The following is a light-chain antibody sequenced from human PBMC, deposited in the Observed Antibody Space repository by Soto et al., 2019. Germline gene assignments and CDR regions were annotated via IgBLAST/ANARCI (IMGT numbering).Light chain of an antibody. J-gene: IGKJ5*01. V-gene: IGKV3-11*01. CDR1: QSVSSY. Sequence: EIVLTHSPGTLSLSPCERATLSFRASQSVSSYLAWYQQKPGQAPRLLIYDTSNRATGIPARFSGSGSGTDFTLTISSLEPADFGVYYCQQRHNWPITFGQGTRLENK. CDR3: QQRHNWPIT. CDR2: DTS.